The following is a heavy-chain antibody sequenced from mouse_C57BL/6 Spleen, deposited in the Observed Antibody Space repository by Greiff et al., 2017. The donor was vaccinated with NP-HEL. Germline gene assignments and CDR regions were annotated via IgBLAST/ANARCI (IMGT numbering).Heavy chain of an antibody. CDR3: ARLSYYGYDVDYAMDY. V-gene: IGHV1-64*01. CDR1: GYTFTSYW. CDR2: IHPNSGST. D-gene: IGHD2-2*01. J-gene: IGHJ4*01. Sequence: QVQLQQPGAELVKPGASVKLSCKASGYTFTSYWMHWVKQRPGQGLEWIGMIHPNSGSTNYNEKFKSKATLTVDKSSSTAYMQLSSLTSEDSAVYYCARLSYYGYDVDYAMDYWGQGTSVTVSS.